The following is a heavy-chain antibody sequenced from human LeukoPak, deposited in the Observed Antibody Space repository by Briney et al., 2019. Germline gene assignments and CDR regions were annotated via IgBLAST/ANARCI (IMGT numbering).Heavy chain of an antibody. CDR2: DETSGST. CDR1: AGTICSNY. Sequence: SVTLSLNCTVHAGTICSNYWSWIRQPAGKGLELIGRDETSGSTNYTPTLKSRITISVYKSKNQVSLKLSSVAAADTAVYYCAGPPTGTGGYWGQGTLVTVSS. J-gene: IGHJ4*02. V-gene: IGHV4-4*07. CDR3: AGPPTGTGGY. D-gene: IGHD1-1*01.